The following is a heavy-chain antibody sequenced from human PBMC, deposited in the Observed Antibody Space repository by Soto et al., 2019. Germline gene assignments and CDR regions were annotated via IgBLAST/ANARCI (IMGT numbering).Heavy chain of an antibody. J-gene: IGHJ4*02. CDR3: ARFPRGYYFDY. V-gene: IGHV1-3*01. Sequence: ASVKVSCKASGYTFTSYAMHWVRQAPGQRLEWMGWINAGNGNTEYSQKFQGRVTITRDTSASTAYMELSSLRSEDTAVYYCARFPRGYYFDYWGEGTLVTVSS. D-gene: IGHD3-16*01. CDR1: GYTFTSYA. CDR2: INAGNGNT.